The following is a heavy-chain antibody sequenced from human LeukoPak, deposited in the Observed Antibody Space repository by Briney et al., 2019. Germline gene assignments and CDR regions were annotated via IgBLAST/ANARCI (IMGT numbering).Heavy chain of an antibody. D-gene: IGHD1-1*01. J-gene: IGHJ4*02. CDR1: GFPFIEYS. CDR3: ARDHNYAFDN. V-gene: IGHV3-48*01. Sequence: GGSLRLSCTASGFPFIEYSMNWVRQAPGKGLEWISYIGIDSGNTKYADSVRGRFTISADKAKNSLYLQMNSLRVEDMAVYYCARDHNYAFDNWGQGTLVSVAS. CDR2: IGIDSGNT.